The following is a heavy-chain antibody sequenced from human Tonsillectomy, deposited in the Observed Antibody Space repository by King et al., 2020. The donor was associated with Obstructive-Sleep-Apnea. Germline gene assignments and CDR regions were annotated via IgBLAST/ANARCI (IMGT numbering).Heavy chain of an antibody. CDR3: GRGIDGYNEAYFDY. V-gene: IGHV4-39*07. CDR1: GGAISSSSYS. Sequence: QLQESGPGLVRPSETLSLTCTVSGGAISSSSYSWGWIRQPPGKGLECIGNIYYSGSTYYNPSLKTRVTISGDTSKNQVSLKLNSVTAADTAVYYCGRGIDGYNEAYFDYWGQGTLVTVSS. CDR2: IYYSGST. D-gene: IGHD5-24*01. J-gene: IGHJ4*02.